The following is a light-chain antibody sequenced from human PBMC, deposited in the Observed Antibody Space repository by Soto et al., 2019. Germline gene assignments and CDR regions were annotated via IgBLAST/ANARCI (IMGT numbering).Light chain of an antibody. CDR2: GAS. V-gene: IGKV3-20*01. CDR1: QSVSSSY. CDR3: LQYGSSPLT. Sequence: EIVLTQSPGTLSLSPGERVTLSCRASQSVSSSYLAWYQQKPGQAPRLLIYGASSRATGIPDRFSGSGSGTDFTLTISRLEPEDFAVYYCLQYGSSPLTFGGGTKVEIK. J-gene: IGKJ4*01.